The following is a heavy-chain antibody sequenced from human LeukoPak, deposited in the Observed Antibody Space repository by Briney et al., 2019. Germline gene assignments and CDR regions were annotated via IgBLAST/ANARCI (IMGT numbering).Heavy chain of an antibody. V-gene: IGHV4-59*08. Sequence: PSETLSLTCTVSGGAISSYYWSWIRQPPGEGLEWIGYIYYSGNTNYNPSLKSRVTISVDTSKNQFSLKLTSVTAADTAVYYCARHPYDFWSGYYTGFYFDYWGQGTLVTVSS. CDR2: IYYSGNT. CDR3: ARHPYDFWSGYYTGFYFDY. J-gene: IGHJ4*02. D-gene: IGHD3-3*01. CDR1: GGAISSYY.